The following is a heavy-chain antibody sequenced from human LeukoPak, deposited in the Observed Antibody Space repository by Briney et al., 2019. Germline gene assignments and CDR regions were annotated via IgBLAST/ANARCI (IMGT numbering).Heavy chain of an antibody. CDR2: INPNSGGT. V-gene: IGHV1-2*02. CDR1: GYTFTGYY. J-gene: IGHJ4*02. Sequence: ASVKVSCKASGYTFTGYYMHWVRQAPGQGLEWMGWINPNSGGTNYAQKFQGRVTMTRDTSISTAYMELSRLRSDDTAVYYCARGSYDVLTGYSTLGEYWGQGTLVTVSS. CDR3: ARGSYDVLTGYSTLGEY. D-gene: IGHD3-9*01.